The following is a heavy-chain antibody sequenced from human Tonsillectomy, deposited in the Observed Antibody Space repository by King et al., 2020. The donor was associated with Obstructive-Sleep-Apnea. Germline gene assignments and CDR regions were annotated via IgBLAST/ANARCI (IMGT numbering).Heavy chain of an antibody. CDR1: GFTFDDYA. V-gene: IGHV3-9*01. CDR3: AKDMRVSGYSGYDPSSDAFDI. J-gene: IGHJ3*02. D-gene: IGHD5-12*01. Sequence: VQLVESGGGLVQPGRSLRLSCAASGFTFDDYAMHWVRQAPGKGLEWVSGISWNSGSIGYADSVKGRFTISRDNAKNSLYLQMNSLRAEDTALYYCAKDMRVSGYSGYDPSSDAFDIWGQGTMVTVSS. CDR2: ISWNSGSI.